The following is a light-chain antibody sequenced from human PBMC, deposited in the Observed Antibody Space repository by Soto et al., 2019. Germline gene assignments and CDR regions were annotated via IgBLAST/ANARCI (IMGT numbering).Light chain of an antibody. CDR1: QGISSY. V-gene: IGKV1-9*01. Sequence: DIQLTQSPSFLSASVGDRVTITCRASQGISSYLGWYQQKPGKAPKLLISAASTLESGVPSRFSGSGSGTEFTLIISSLQPEDFATYYCQQLNSYLPVTFGQGTKLEIK. CDR3: QQLNSYLPVT. CDR2: AAS. J-gene: IGKJ2*01.